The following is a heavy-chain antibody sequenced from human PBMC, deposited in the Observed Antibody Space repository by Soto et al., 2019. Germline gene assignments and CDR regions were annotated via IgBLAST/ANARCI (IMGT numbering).Heavy chain of an antibody. CDR1: GASISSSY. V-gene: IGHV4-59*01. D-gene: IGHD3-22*01. CDR2: VYYSGST. J-gene: IGHJ3*02. Sequence: SETLSLTCTVSGASISSSYWSWIRQSPGKGLEWIGYVYYSGSTNYNPSLQSRVTISVDTSKNQFSLKLSSVTAADTAVYYCARGYYDSRGQSNTFDIWGQGKMGTV. CDR3: ARGYYDSRGQSNTFDI.